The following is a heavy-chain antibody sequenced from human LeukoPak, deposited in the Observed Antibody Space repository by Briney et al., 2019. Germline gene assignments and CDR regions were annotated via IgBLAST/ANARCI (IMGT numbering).Heavy chain of an antibody. CDR3: ATAMIVKAFDV. V-gene: IGHV1-2*06. CDR2: INPNSGGT. D-gene: IGHD3-22*01. Sequence: ASVKVSYKASGYTFTGYYIHWVRQAPGQGLEWMGRINPNSGGTDYAQKFQGRVTMTRDTSISTAYMELTSLTSDDTAVYYCATAMIVKAFDVWGQGTMVTVSS. J-gene: IGHJ3*01. CDR1: GYTFTGYY.